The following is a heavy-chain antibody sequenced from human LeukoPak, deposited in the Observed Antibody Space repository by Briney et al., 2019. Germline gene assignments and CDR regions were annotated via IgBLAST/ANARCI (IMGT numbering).Heavy chain of an antibody. D-gene: IGHD4-11*01. CDR1: GFTFSSYA. V-gene: IGHV3-23*01. CDR3: AKTWTPTTVTTSGYFDY. Sequence: PGGSLRLSCAASGFTFSSYAMSWVRKAPGKGLGWVSAISGSGGSTYYADSVKGRFTISRDTSKNTLYLQMNSLRAEDTAVYYCAKTWTPTTVTTSGYFDYWGQGTLVTVSS. CDR2: ISGSGGST. J-gene: IGHJ4*02.